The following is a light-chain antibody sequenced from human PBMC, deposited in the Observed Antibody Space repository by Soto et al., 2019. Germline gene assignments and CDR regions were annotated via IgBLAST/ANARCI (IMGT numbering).Light chain of an antibody. Sequence: EIVFTRSPVTLSLSPVERATLSCRASQSVSSSYLAWYQQKPGQAPRLLIYDASYRATGIPARFSGSGSGTDFTLTISSLEPEDFAVYYCQQRSSCPLTFGGGTKVDIK. CDR2: DAS. V-gene: IGKV3D-20*02. CDR1: QSVSSSY. CDR3: QQRSSCPLT. J-gene: IGKJ4*01.